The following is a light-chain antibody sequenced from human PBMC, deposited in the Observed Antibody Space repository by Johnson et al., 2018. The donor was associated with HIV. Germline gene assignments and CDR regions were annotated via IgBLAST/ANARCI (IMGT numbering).Light chain of an antibody. CDR3: GPWDTSLTTGGV. CDR2: KNT. V-gene: IGLV1-51*02. J-gene: IGLJ1*01. CDR1: TSTIGNNF. Sequence: QSVLTQPPSMSAAPGQKVTISCSGNTSTIGNNFVSWYQLLPGTAPKLLIYKNTQRPSGIPDRFSGSKSATSATLGITGLQTGDAADYYCGPWDTSLTTGGVFGTGTKVTV.